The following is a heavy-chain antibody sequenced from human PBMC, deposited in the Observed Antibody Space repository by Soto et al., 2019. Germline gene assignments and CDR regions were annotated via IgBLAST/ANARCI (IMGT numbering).Heavy chain of an antibody. CDR1: GGSFSGYY. J-gene: IGHJ5*02. D-gene: IGHD3-10*01. V-gene: IGHV4-34*01. Sequence: SETLSLTCAVYGGSFSGYYWGWIRQPPGKGLEWIGEINHSGSTNYNPSLKSRVTISVDTSKNQFSLKLSSVTAADTAVYYCARGRITMVRGVIWFDPWGQGTLVTVSS. CDR3: ARGRITMVRGVIWFDP. CDR2: INHSGST.